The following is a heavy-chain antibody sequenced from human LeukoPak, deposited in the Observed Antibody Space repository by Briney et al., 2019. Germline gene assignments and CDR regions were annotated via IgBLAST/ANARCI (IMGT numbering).Heavy chain of an antibody. D-gene: IGHD3-22*01. CDR2: ISGSGGST. Sequence: GGSLRLSCAASGFTSSSYGMSWVRQAPGKGLEWVSAISGSGGSTYYADSVKGRFTISRDNSKNTLYLQMNSLRAEDTAVYYCAKDYYDSSGYYRRGAFDIWGQGTMVTVSS. CDR3: AKDYYDSSGYYRRGAFDI. V-gene: IGHV3-23*01. J-gene: IGHJ3*02. CDR1: GFTSSSYG.